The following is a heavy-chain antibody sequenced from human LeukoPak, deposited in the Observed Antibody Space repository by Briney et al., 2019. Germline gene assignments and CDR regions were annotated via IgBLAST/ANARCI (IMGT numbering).Heavy chain of an antibody. CDR2: ISWNSGSI. J-gene: IGHJ4*02. D-gene: IGHD5-12*01. CDR1: GFTFDDYA. CDR3: AKDGGYSGYEFDY. V-gene: IGHV3-9*01. Sequence: GRSLRLSCAASGFTFDDYAMHWVRHAPGKGLEWVSGISWNSGSIGYADSVKGRFTISRDNAKNSLYLQMNSLRAEDTALYYCAKDGGYSGYEFDYWGQGTLVTASS.